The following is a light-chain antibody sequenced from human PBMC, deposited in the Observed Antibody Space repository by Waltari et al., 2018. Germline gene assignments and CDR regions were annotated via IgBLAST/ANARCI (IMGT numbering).Light chain of an antibody. J-gene: IGKJ2*01. V-gene: IGKV1-39*01. Sequence: DFQMTQSPSSLSASVGDSVTITCRASQSISSHLNWYQHKAGEAPKLLIYGAFDLESGVPRRFSGSASGTEFTLTITGLQPEDFATYYCQQSHTTPYSFGQGTKLEMK. CDR3: QQSHTTPYS. CDR2: GAF. CDR1: QSISSH.